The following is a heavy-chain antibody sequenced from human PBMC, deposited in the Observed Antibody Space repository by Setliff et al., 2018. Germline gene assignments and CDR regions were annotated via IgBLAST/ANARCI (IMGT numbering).Heavy chain of an antibody. V-gene: IGHV3-15*01. D-gene: IGHD3-22*01. Sequence: GGSLRLSCAASGFTFSKAWMSWVRQAPGKGLEWVGRIKSKTDGGTIDYAAPVKGRLTISRDDSKNTLYLQVNSLRSEDTAVYYCTTDSMFYFDSSGYHVLGYWGQGTLVTVSS. J-gene: IGHJ4*02. CDR3: TTDSMFYFDSSGYHVLGY. CDR1: GFTFSKAW. CDR2: IKSKTDGGTI.